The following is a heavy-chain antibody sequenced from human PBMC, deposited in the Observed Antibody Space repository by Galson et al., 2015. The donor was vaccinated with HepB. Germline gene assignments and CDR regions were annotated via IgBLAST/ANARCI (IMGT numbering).Heavy chain of an antibody. Sequence: SLRLSCAASGFTFSSYAMHWVRQAPGKGLEWVAVISYDGSNKYYADSVKGRFTISRDNSKNTLYLQMNSLRAEDTAVYYCARELIAAAGSLDPWGQGTLVTVSS. D-gene: IGHD6-13*01. J-gene: IGHJ5*02. CDR2: ISYDGSNK. V-gene: IGHV3-30-3*01. CDR3: ARELIAAAGSLDP. CDR1: GFTFSSYA.